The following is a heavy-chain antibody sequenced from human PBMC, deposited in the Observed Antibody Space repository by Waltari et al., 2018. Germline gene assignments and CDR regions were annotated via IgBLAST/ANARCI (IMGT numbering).Heavy chain of an antibody. V-gene: IGHV1-2*06. J-gene: IGHJ5*02. CDR3: AREGYSSSWYGVWFDP. D-gene: IGHD6-13*01. CDR2: INPNSGGT. Sequence: QVQLVQSGAEVKKPGASVKVSCTASGYTFTGSYMHWVRQAPGQGLEWMGRINPNSGGTNYAQKLQGRVTMTRDTSISTAYMELSRLRSDDTAVYYCAREGYSSSWYGVWFDPWGQGTLVTVSS. CDR1: GYTFTGSY.